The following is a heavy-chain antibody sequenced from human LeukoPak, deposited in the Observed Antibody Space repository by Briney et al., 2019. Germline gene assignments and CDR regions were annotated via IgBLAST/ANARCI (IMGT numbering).Heavy chain of an antibody. Sequence: PGGSLRLSCAASGFTFSSHSMNWVRQAPGKGLEWVSYISSSGSTIYYADSVKGRFTISRDNAKNSLYLQMNSLRAEDTAVYYCARSPSGYRFDSWGQGTLVTVSS. J-gene: IGHJ4*02. CDR3: ARSPSGYRFDS. CDR1: GFTFSSHS. CDR2: ISSSGSTI. D-gene: IGHD3-22*01. V-gene: IGHV3-48*04.